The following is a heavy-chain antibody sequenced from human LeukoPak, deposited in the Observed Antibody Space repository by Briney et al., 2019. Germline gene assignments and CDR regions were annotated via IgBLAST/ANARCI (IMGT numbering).Heavy chain of an antibody. Sequence: ASVKVSCKASGGTFSSYTISWVRQAPGQGLEWMGRIIPIFGTANYAQKFQGRVTITTDESTSTAYMELSSPRSEDTAVYYCASRNGGIDYWGQGTLVTVSS. CDR2: IIPIFGTA. CDR3: ASRNGGIDY. CDR1: GGTFSSYT. D-gene: IGHD2-15*01. J-gene: IGHJ4*02. V-gene: IGHV1-69*05.